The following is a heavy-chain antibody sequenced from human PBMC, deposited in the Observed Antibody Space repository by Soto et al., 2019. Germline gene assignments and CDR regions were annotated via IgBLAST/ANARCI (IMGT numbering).Heavy chain of an antibody. Sequence: GESLKISCKGSGYSFTSYWIGWVRQMPGKGLEWMGIIYPGDSDTRYSPSFQGQVTISADKSISTAYLQWSSLKASDTAMYYCARTAAAAKYYYGVDVWGQGTTGTVSS. V-gene: IGHV5-51*03. CDR3: ARTAAAAKYYYGVDV. D-gene: IGHD6-13*01. CDR1: GYSFTSYW. J-gene: IGHJ6*02. CDR2: IYPGDSDT.